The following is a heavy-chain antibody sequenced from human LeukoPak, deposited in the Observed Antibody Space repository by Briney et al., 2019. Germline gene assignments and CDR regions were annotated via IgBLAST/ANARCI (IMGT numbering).Heavy chain of an antibody. CDR2: IIPVFDTA. CDR1: GDTFSNYD. Sequence: ASVKVSCKXSGDTFSNYDVTWVRQAPGQGLERMGRIIPVFDTAKYAQNFQGRVTMTTDESSSTAYMELYSLRSEDTAVYYCALSAEKQLVYFDFWGQGTLVTVSS. J-gene: IGHJ4*02. D-gene: IGHD6-13*01. CDR3: ALSAEKQLVYFDF. V-gene: IGHV1-69*05.